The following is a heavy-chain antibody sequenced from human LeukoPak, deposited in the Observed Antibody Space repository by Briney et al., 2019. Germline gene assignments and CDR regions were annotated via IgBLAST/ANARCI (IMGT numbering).Heavy chain of an antibody. CDR3: ARQFLVGSTFHAFDL. D-gene: IGHD1-26*01. CDR2: IYYSGST. J-gene: IGHJ3*01. CDR1: GGSISSSSYY. V-gene: IGHV4-39*07. Sequence: SETLSLTCTVSGGSISSSSYYWGWIRQPPGKGLEWIGSIYYSGSTYYNPSLKSRVTISVDTSKNQFSLKLTSVTAADMAVYFCARQFLVGSTFHAFDLWGQGTRVTVSS.